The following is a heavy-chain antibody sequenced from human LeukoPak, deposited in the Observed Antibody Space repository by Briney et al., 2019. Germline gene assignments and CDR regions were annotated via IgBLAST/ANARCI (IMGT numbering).Heavy chain of an antibody. V-gene: IGHV3-7*03. CDR3: ARDRRAHGY. Sequence: GGSLRLSCEASGFTFSSSWMTWVRQAPGKGLEWVANIKEDGREKYYVDSVKGRFTISRDNAKNSLYLQMNSLRAEDTAVYYCARDRRAHGYWGQGTLVTVSS. CDR2: IKEDGREK. J-gene: IGHJ4*02. CDR1: GFTFSSSW.